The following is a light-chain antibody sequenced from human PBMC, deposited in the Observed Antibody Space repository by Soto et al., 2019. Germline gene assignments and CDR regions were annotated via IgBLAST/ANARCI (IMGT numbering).Light chain of an antibody. V-gene: IGLV1-44*01. J-gene: IGLJ1*01. CDR1: SSNIGSNT. Sequence: QAVVTQPPSASGTPGQRVTISCSGSSSNIGSNTVNWYQQLPGTAPNLLIYSNNQRPSGVPDRFSGSKSGTSASLAISGLQSEDEADYYCAAWDDSLNGYVFGTGTKLTVL. CDR2: SNN. CDR3: AAWDDSLNGYV.